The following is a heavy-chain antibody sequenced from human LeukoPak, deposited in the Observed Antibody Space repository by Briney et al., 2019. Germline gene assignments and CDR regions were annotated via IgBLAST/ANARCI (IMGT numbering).Heavy chain of an antibody. Sequence: SETLSLTCTVSGGSISSYYWSWIRQPPGKGLEWIGNIYYSGSTNYNPSLKSRVTISVDTSKSQFSLKLSSVTAADTAVYYCARRSTGTTKYYYYYYMDVWGKGTTVTVSS. J-gene: IGHJ6*03. V-gene: IGHV4-59*01. CDR2: IYYSGST. CDR3: ARRSTGTTKYYYYYYMDV. CDR1: GGSISSYY. D-gene: IGHD1-1*01.